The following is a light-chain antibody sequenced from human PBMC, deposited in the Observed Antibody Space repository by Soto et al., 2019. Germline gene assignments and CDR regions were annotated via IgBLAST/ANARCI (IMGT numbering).Light chain of an antibody. J-gene: IGKJ5*01. CDR3: QQYGSYFDA. CDR2: VAS. Sequence: LAKSPTTMSLSPGARSTPSGGGTQQGSSSCLAWYQQKPGLAPRLLVYVASTMHSGIPARFSGSGSGTEFTLTISSLEPEDFAVYYCQQYGSYFDAFGQGTRVEIK. CDR1: QQGSSSC. V-gene: IGKV3D-20*01.